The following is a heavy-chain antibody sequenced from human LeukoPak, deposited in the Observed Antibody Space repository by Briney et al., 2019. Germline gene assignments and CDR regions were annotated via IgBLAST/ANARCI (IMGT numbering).Heavy chain of an antibody. CDR3: AGLLPPFDP. D-gene: IGHD2/OR15-2a*01. J-gene: IGHJ5*02. CDR2: ISNNGGYI. CDR1: GFTFSSSA. V-gene: IGHV3-21*01. Sequence: GGSLRLSCAASGFTFSSSAMSWVRQAPGKGLEWVSAISNNGGYIYYADSVKGRFTISRDNAKNSLYLQMNSLRAEDTAVYYCAGLLPPFDPWGQGTLVTVSS.